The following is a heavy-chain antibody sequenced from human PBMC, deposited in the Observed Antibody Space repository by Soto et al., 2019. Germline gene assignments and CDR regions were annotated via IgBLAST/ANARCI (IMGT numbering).Heavy chain of an antibody. V-gene: IGHV4-4*02. CDR3: AKTIGSGSYMPF. J-gene: IGHJ4*02. D-gene: IGHD3-10*01. CDR2: VYHSGRA. CDR1: GDSISDSNW. Sequence: QVQLQESGPGLVKPSGTLSLTCTVSGDSISDSNWWTWVRQPPGKGLEWIGEVYHSGRANYNPSLRSRVTMSAATLKNHFNLRLSSVTAADTAVYYCAKTIGSGSYMPFWGQGTLVAVSP.